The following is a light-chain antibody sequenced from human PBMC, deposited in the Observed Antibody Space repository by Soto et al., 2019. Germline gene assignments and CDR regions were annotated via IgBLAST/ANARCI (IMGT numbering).Light chain of an antibody. CDR3: QHYNNWPPWT. CDR1: QSISSN. V-gene: IGKV3-15*01. J-gene: IGKJ1*01. CDR2: GAS. Sequence: EEVMTQSPATLSVSPGERATLSCRASQSISSNLAWYQQKPGQAPRLLIYGASTRATGIPARFSGSGSGTDFTLTISSLDSEDFAVYYCQHYNNWPPWTFGQGTKVEIK.